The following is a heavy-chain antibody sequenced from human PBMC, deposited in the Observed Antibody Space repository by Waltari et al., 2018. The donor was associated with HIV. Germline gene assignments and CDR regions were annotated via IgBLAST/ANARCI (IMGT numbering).Heavy chain of an antibody. V-gene: IGHV3-21*06. Sequence: EVQLVESGGGLAKPGGSRRLSCAASGFSFSRYAMNWVRQAPGKGLECIAYISRSSDYIYYADSIKGRFTISRDNAKNSVFLHMDNLRDVDTAVYYCTATVTTRGTFDYWGQGTAVPVS. CDR1: GFSFSRYA. D-gene: IGHD4-17*01. J-gene: IGHJ4*02. CDR2: ISRSSDYI. CDR3: TATVTTRGTFDY.